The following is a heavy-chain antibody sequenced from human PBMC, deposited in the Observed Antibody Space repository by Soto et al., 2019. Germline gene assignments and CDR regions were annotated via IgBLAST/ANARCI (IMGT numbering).Heavy chain of an antibody. CDR3: ARDRGSGWYDY. Sequence: QVQLVQSGAEVKKPGSSVKVSCKASGGTFSSYAISWVRQAPGQGLEWMGGIIPIFGTANYAQKFQGRVTLTRGEAKSTAYPELSSRRSEDTAVYYCARDRGSGWYDYWGQGTLVTVSS. D-gene: IGHD6-19*01. CDR1: GGTFSSYA. V-gene: IGHV1-69*05. CDR2: IIPIFGTA. J-gene: IGHJ4*02.